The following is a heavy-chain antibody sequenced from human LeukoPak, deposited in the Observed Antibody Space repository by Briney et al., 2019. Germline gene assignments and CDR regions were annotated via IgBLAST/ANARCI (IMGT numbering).Heavy chain of an antibody. CDR2: IYYSGST. CDR1: GGSISSYY. V-gene: IGHV4-59*01. J-gene: IGHJ6*03. Sequence: PSETLSLTCTVSGGSISSYYWSWIRQPPGKGLEWIGYIYYSGSTNYNPSLKSRVTISVDTSKNQFSLKLSSVTAADTAVYYCARPRRVLYGTYYYYYMDVWGKGTTVTVSS. CDR3: ARPRRVLYGTYYYYYMDV. D-gene: IGHD3-3*01.